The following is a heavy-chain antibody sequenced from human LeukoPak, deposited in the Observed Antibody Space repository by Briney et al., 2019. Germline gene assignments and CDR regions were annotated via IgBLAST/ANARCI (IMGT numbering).Heavy chain of an antibody. D-gene: IGHD2-2*01. Sequence: GGSLRLSCAASGFTFSSYGMHWVYQAPGKGLEWVAVISYDGSNKYYADSVKGRFTISRDNSKNTLYLQMNSLRAEDTAVYYCASDRAYCSSTSCYFPGYWGQGTLVTVSS. CDR3: ASDRAYCSSTSCYFPGY. J-gene: IGHJ4*02. CDR1: GFTFSSYG. V-gene: IGHV3-30*03. CDR2: ISYDGSNK.